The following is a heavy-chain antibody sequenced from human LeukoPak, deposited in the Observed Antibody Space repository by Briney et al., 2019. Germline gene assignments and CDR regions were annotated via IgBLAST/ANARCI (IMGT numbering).Heavy chain of an antibody. D-gene: IGHD2-2*01. CDR3: ARGLPRIVVVPAASYGGVDP. CDR1: GGSFSGYY. Sequence: SETLSLTCAVYGGSFSGYYWSWIRQPPGKGLEWIGEINHSGSTNYNPSLKSRATISVDTSKNQFSLKLSSVTAADTAVYYCARGLPRIVVVPAASYGGVDPWGQGTLVTVSS. V-gene: IGHV4-34*01. J-gene: IGHJ5*02. CDR2: INHSGST.